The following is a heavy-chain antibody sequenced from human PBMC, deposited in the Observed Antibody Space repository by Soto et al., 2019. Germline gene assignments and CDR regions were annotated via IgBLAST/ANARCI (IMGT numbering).Heavy chain of an antibody. CDR3: TRGAYSDYVFL. CDR2: IKNDGSGA. CDR1: GFTFSSFW. D-gene: IGHD4-17*01. Sequence: EVQLVESGGGLVQPGGSLRLSCAASGFTFSSFWMPWVRQAPGKGLVWVSRIKNDGSGATYTDSVRGRFTISRDNAKNTLYLQMNSLRAEDTAVYYCTRGAYSDYVFLWGQGTLVTVSS. V-gene: IGHV3-74*01. J-gene: IGHJ4*02.